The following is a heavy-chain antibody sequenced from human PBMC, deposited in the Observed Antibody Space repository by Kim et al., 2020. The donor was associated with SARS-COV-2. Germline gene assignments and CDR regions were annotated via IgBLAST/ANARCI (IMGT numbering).Heavy chain of an antibody. CDR3: ARTPYGDYV. CDR2: INQGGTEK. CDR1: GFTFSTYW. V-gene: IGHV3-7*01. Sequence: GGSLRLSCVASGFTFSTYWMTWVRQAPGKGLEWVANINQGGTEKYYVDSVKGRFTISRDNAKNSLFLDVNSLRVEDTAVYYCARTPYGDYVWGQGPLVIV. D-gene: IGHD4-17*01. J-gene: IGHJ4*02.